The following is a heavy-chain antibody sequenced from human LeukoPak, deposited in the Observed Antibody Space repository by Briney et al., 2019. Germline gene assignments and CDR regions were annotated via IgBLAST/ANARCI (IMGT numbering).Heavy chain of an antibody. V-gene: IGHV3-30*04. D-gene: IGHD2-21*02. CDR3: ARDSIVVVTRPNDAFDI. CDR2: ISYDGSNK. Sequence: PGGSLRLSCAASGFTFSSYAMHWVRQAPGKGLEWVAVISYDGSNKYYADSVKGRFTISRDNSKNTLYLQMNSLRAEDTAVYYCARDSIVVVTRPNDAFDIWGQGTMVTVSS. CDR1: GFTFSSYA. J-gene: IGHJ3*02.